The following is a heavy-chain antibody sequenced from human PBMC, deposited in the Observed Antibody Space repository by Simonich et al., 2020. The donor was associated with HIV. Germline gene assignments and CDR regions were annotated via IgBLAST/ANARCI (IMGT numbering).Heavy chain of an antibody. Sequence: VQLVESGGGLVKPGGSPRLSCAASGFTFSNAWMSWVRQAPGKGLEWGGRIKSKTDGETTHYAAPVKGRFTISRDDSKNTLYLQMNSLKTEDTAVYFCTTDDYSYYFDYWGQGTLVTVSS. CDR1: GFTFSNAW. V-gene: IGHV3-15*01. CDR3: TTDDYSYYFDY. CDR2: IKSKTDGETT. D-gene: IGHD2-15*01. J-gene: IGHJ4*02.